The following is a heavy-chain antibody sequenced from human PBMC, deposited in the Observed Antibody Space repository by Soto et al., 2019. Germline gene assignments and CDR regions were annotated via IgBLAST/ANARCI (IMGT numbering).Heavy chain of an antibody. V-gene: IGHV4-59*08. CDR1: DDSSSNYK. J-gene: IGHJ6*02. Sequence: QVQLQESGPGLVKPSETLSLTCTVSDDSSSNYKWSWIRQPPGRRLEWIGYIDSNGGTRYNPSLQSRVTISIDPSTKQSFLKLSSVTAADTAVYYCVRQGFGRLHGLVDVWGQGTTVTVSS. D-gene: IGHD3-10*01. CDR3: VRQGFGRLHGLVDV. CDR2: IDSNGGT.